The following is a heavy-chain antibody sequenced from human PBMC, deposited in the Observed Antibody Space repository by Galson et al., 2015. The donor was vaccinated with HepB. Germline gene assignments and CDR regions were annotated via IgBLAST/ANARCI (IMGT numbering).Heavy chain of an antibody. J-gene: IGHJ4*02. CDR3: ARDVRHSSSPGWLDY. V-gene: IGHV1-46*01. CDR1: GSTFTSYY. Sequence: SVKVSCKASGSTFTSYYMHWVRQAPGQGLKWMGIINPSGGGTSYAQKFQGRVTMTRDTSTSTVYMELSSLRSEDTAVYYCARDVRHSSSPGWLDYWGQGTLVTVSS. CDR2: INPSGGGT. D-gene: IGHD6-13*01.